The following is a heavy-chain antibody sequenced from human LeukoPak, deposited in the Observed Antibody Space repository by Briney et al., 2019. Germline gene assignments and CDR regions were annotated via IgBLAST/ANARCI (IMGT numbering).Heavy chain of an antibody. CDR3: ARDTGSGYCSGGRCRAASDV. D-gene: IGHD2-15*01. V-gene: IGHV3-53*01. Sequence: GGSLRLSCAASGFSVGSNYMTWVRQAPGKGLEWVSVIYSGDNSYYADSVKGRFTISRDTSKNTLYLQMNSLRAEDTAMYYCARDTGSGYCSGGRCRAASDVWGQGTMVTVSS. J-gene: IGHJ3*01. CDR1: GFSVGSNY. CDR2: IYSGDNS.